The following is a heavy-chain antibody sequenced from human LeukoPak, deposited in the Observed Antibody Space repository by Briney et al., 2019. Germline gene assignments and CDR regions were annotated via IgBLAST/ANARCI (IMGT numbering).Heavy chain of an antibody. D-gene: IGHD5-12*01. J-gene: IGHJ4*02. CDR1: VGSISSSSYY. V-gene: IGHV4-39*01. Sequence: PSETLSLTCTVSVGSISSSSYYWGWIRQPPGKGLEWVGSIYYRGSTYYTQSLKSRVTISVDTSKNQFSLKLSPVTADDTAVYYCARHSGLRLGPDYWGQGTLVTVSS. CDR2: IYYRGST. CDR3: ARHSGLRLGPDY.